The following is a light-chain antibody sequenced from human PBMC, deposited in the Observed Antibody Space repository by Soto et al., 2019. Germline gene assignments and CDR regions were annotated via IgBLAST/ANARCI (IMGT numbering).Light chain of an antibody. CDR2: RNN. Sequence: QSVLTQPPSASGTPGQRVTISCSGSSSNIEKNYVYWYQHLPGTAPNLLIYRNNQRPSGVPDRFSGSKSGTSASLAISGPRSEDEDDYYCEAQDDSLSVVVFGGGTKVTVL. CDR1: SSNIEKNY. CDR3: EAQDDSLSVVV. J-gene: IGLJ2*01. V-gene: IGLV1-47*01.